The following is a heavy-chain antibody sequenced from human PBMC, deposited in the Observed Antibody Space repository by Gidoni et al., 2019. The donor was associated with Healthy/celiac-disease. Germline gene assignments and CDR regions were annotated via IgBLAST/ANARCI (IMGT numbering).Heavy chain of an antibody. CDR1: GGTFSSYA. Sequence: VQLVQSGAEVKKPGSSVKVSCKASGGTFSSYAISWVRQAPGQGLEWMGGIIPIFGTANYAQKFQGRVTITADKSTSTAYMELSSLRSEDTAVYYCARLSSAHSRAEDAFDIWGQGTMVTVSS. V-gene: IGHV1-69*06. CDR3: ARLSSAHSRAEDAFDI. D-gene: IGHD6-13*01. J-gene: IGHJ3*02. CDR2: IIPIFGTA.